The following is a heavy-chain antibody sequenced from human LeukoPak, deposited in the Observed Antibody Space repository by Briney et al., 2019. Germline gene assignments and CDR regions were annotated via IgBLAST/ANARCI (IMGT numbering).Heavy chain of an antibody. J-gene: IGHJ3*02. CDR1: GYTFTSYG. V-gene: IGHV1-18*01. Sequence: ASVKVSCKPSGYTFTSYGINWARQAPGQGLEWMGWISTYNGHTNYAQTLQGRVTMTTDTSTTTAYMELRSLRSDDTAVYYCARHRLPRVYYDRSGYYHDGFDIWGQGTMVTVSS. CDR2: ISTYNGHT. CDR3: ARHRLPRVYYDRSGYYHDGFDI. D-gene: IGHD3-22*01.